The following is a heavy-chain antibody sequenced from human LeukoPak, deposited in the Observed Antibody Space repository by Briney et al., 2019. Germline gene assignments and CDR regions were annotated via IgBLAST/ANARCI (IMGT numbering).Heavy chain of an antibody. D-gene: IGHD3-22*01. J-gene: IGHJ4*02. Sequence: GGSLRLSCAASGFTFSSYAMSWVRQAPGKGLEWVSAISGSGGSTYYADSVKGRFTISRDNSKNTLYLQMNSLRAEDTAVYYCAKFGGYDSSGYYPRYFDYWGQGTLVTVSS. CDR3: AKFGGYDSSGYYPRYFDY. CDR2: ISGSGGST. V-gene: IGHV3-23*01. CDR1: GFTFSSYA.